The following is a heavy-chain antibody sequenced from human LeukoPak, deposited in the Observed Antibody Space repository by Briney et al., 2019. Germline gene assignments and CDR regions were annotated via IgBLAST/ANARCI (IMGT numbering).Heavy chain of an antibody. CDR3: ARSRRHYFDY. CDR2: ISAYNGNT. V-gene: IGHV1-18*01. CDR1: G. Sequence: GISXVRQAPGQGLEWMGWISAYNGNTNYAQKLQGRVTMTTDTSTSTAYMELRSLRSDDTAVYYCARSRRHYFDYWGQGTLVTVSS. J-gene: IGHJ4*02.